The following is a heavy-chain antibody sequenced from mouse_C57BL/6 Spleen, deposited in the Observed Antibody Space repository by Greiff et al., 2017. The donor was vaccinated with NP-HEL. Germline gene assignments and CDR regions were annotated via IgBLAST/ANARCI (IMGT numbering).Heavy chain of an antibody. J-gene: IGHJ2*01. D-gene: IGHD2-1*01. CDR1: GYTFTDYY. Sequence: EVQLQQSGPELVKPGASVKISCKASGYTFTDYYMNWVKQSHGKSLEWIGDINPNNGGTSYNQKFKGKATLTVDKSSSTAYMELRSLTSEDSAVYYCARWVYGNYYFDYWGQGTTLTVSS. CDR3: ARWVYGNYYFDY. V-gene: IGHV1-26*01. CDR2: INPNNGGT.